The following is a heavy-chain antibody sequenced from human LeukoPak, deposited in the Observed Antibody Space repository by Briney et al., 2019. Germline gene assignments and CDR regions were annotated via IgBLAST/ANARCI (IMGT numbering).Heavy chain of an antibody. J-gene: IGHJ4*02. D-gene: IGHD2-15*01. CDR3: ARGFGSGASSVQF. V-gene: IGHV3-33*01. CDR2: IWYDGKFK. Sequence: GGSLRLSCAASGFTFKTYAMHWVRQAPGKGLEWLAVIWYDGKFKYYGDSVKGRISISRDDSKATLDLQMDNLRAEDSGVYYCARGFGSGASSVQFWGQGTLVTVSS. CDR1: GFTFKTYA.